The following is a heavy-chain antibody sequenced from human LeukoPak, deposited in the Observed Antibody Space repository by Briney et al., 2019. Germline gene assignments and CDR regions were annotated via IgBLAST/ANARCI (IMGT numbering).Heavy chain of an antibody. J-gene: IGHJ4*02. V-gene: IGHV4-59*01. Sequence: SETLSLTCTVSGGSISSYYWSWIRQPPGKGLEWIGYIYYSGSTNYNPSLKSRVTISVDTSKNQFSLKLSSVTAADTAVYYCARGDDILTGYSAQGFDCWGQGTLVTVSS. CDR3: ARGDDILTGYSAQGFDC. D-gene: IGHD3-9*01. CDR1: GGSISSYY. CDR2: IYYSGST.